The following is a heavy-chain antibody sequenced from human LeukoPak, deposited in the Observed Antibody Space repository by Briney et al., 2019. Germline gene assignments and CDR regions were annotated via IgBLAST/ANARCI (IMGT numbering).Heavy chain of an antibody. CDR2: IYYSGST. J-gene: IGHJ4*02. Sequence: KPSETLSLTCTVSGGSISSSSYYWGWIRQPPGKGLEWIGSIYYSGSTYYNPSLKSRVTISVDTSKNQFSLKLSSVTAADTAVYYCARQIQLWLRGYFDYWGQGTLVTVSS. CDR3: ARQIQLWLRGYFDY. D-gene: IGHD5-18*01. V-gene: IGHV4-39*01. CDR1: GGSISSSSYY.